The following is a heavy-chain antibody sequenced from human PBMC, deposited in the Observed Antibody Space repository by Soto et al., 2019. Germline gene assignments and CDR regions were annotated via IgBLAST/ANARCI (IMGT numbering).Heavy chain of an antibody. CDR1: GFSLSTSGVG. V-gene: IGHV2-5*02. J-gene: IGHJ4*02. CDR2: IYWDDDK. Sequence: QITLKESGPTLVKPTQTLPLTCTLSGFSLSTSGVGVVWIRQPPGKDLEGLALIYWDDDKRYSPSLKNRLTISKYTAKNPVVLTMTTMDPVDTATYYCAHLTTVPTAGYWCQGTLVPVS. D-gene: IGHD4-17*01. CDR3: AHLTTVPTAGY.